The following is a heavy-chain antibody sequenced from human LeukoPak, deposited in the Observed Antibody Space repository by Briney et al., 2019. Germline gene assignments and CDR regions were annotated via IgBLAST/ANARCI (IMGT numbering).Heavy chain of an antibody. J-gene: IGHJ4*02. CDR2: ISGSGGST. D-gene: IGHD3-10*01. Sequence: GGTLRLSCAASGFTFSSYGMSWVRQAPGKGLEWVSAISGSGGSTYYADSVKGRFTISRDNSKKTLYLQMNSLRAEDTAVYYCAKSRYYGSGSYPGGYFDYWGQGTLVTVSS. CDR3: AKSRYYGSGSYPGGYFDY. V-gene: IGHV3-23*01. CDR1: GFTFSSYG.